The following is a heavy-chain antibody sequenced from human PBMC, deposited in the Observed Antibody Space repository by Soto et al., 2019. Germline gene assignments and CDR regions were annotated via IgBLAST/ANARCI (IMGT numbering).Heavy chain of an antibody. V-gene: IGHV4-30-4*01. CDR3: ARYGSGSYYPTTFDY. CDR1: GGSISSGDYY. CDR2: IYYSGAA. J-gene: IGHJ4*02. D-gene: IGHD3-10*01. Sequence: PSETLSLTCTVSGGSISSGDYYWSWIRQPPGKGLEWIGTIYYSGAAYYNPSLKSRVTISVDTSKNQFSLKLSSVTAADTAVYYCARYGSGSYYPTTFDYWGQGTLVTVSS.